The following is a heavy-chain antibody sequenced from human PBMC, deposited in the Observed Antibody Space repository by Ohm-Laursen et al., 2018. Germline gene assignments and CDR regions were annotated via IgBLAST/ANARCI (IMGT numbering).Heavy chain of an antibody. CDR1: GFTFSSYA. V-gene: IGHV3-23*01. J-gene: IGHJ4*02. CDR2: ISGSGGST. D-gene: IGHD6-19*01. CDR3: AKDRGIAVAGPLDY. Sequence: SLRLSRTASGFTFSSYAMSWVRQAPGKGLEWVSAISGSGGSTYYANSVKGRFTISRDNSKNTLYLQMNSLRAEDTAVYYCAKDRGIAVAGPLDYWGQGTLVTVSS.